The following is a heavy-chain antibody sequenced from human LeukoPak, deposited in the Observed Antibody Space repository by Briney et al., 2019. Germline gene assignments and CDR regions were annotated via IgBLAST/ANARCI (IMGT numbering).Heavy chain of an antibody. D-gene: IGHD4-23*01. CDR1: GFTFTSHG. CDR2: ISFDGSNE. V-gene: IGHV3-30*18. Sequence: GGSLRLSCAASGFTFTSHGMHWVRQAPGKGLEWVAFISFDGSNENYADSVKGRFTISRDNSKNTLYLQMNSLRAEDTAMYYCAKDPNGDYVGVFDFWGQGTLVTVSS. J-gene: IGHJ3*01. CDR3: AKDPNGDYVGVFDF.